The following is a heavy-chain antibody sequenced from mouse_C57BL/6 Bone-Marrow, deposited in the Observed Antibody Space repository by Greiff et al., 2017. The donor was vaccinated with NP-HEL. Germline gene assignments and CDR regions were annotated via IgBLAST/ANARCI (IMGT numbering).Heavy chain of an antibody. CDR2: IYPGDGDP. D-gene: IGHD2-3*01. CDR3: ARGRGYDDGSFAY. CDR1: GYAFSSYW. V-gene: IGHV1-80*01. Sequence: QVQLKESGAELVKPGASVKISCKASGYAFSSYWMNWVKQRPGKGLEWIGQIYPGDGDPNYNGKFKGKATLTADKSSSTAYMQLSSLTSEDSAVYFCARGRGYDDGSFAYWGQGTLVTVSA. J-gene: IGHJ3*01.